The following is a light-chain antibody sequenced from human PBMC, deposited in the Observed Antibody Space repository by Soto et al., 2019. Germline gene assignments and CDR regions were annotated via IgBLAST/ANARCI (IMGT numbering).Light chain of an antibody. Sequence: QSALTQPVSVSGSPGQSITISCTGTSSDVGGYNYVSWYQQHPGEAPKLMIYDVSNRASGASNRFSGSKSGNTASLTISGLQAEDEADYYCSSYTSSSIYVFGTGTKLTVL. CDR1: SSDVGGYNY. V-gene: IGLV2-14*01. J-gene: IGLJ1*01. CDR3: SSYTSSSIYV. CDR2: DVS.